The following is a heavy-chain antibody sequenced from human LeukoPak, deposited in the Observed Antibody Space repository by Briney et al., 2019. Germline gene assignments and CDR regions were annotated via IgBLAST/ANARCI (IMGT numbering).Heavy chain of an antibody. D-gene: IGHD6-13*01. J-gene: IGHJ4*02. V-gene: IGHV1-69*04. CDR1: GGTFSSYA. Sequence: SVTLSFTAFGGTFSSYAISWVRLAPGPGLEWMGSIIPILGVANYAQKSQGRVTITADKSTSTAYMELSSLRSEDTAGYYCARDCIAAAGWVDYWGQGTLVTVSS. CDR3: ARDCIAAAGWVDY. CDR2: IIPILGVA.